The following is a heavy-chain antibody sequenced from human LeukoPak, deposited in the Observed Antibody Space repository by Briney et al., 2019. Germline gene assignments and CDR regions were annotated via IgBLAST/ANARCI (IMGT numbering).Heavy chain of an antibody. CDR3: ARGLSEVSDGMDV. D-gene: IGHD1-14*01. V-gene: IGHV4-38-2*02. CDR1: GYSISSGYY. Sequence: SETLSLTCTVSGYSISSGYYWGWIRQPPGKGLEWIGEINHSGSTNYNPSLKSRVTISVDTSKNQFSLKLSSVTAADTAVYYCARGLSEVSDGMDVWGQGTTVTVSS. J-gene: IGHJ6*02. CDR2: INHSGST.